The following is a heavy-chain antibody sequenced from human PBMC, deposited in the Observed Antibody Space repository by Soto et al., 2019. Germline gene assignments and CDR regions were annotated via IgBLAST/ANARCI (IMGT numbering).Heavy chain of an antibody. CDR3: ARVPGSEDAFDI. CDR1: GGTFSSYA. V-gene: IGHV1-69*13. Sequence: SVKVSCKASGGTFSSYAISWVRQAPGQGLEWMGGIIPIFGTANYAQKFQGRVTITADESTSTAYMELSSLRSEDTAVYYCARVPGSEDAFDIWGQGTMVTVSS. CDR2: IIPIFGTA. J-gene: IGHJ3*02. D-gene: IGHD3-10*01.